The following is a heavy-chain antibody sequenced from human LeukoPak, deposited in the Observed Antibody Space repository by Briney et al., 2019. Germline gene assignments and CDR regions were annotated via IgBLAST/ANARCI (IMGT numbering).Heavy chain of an antibody. CDR3: ARGGTRFSGWYGLAVWYFDY. CDR1: GGSFSGYY. V-gene: IGHV4-34*01. D-gene: IGHD6-19*01. CDR2: INHSGST. Sequence: SETLSLTCAVYGGSFSGYYWSWIRQPPGKGLEWIGEINHSGSTNYNPSLKSRVTISVDTSKNQFSLKLGSVTAADTAVYYCARGGTRFSGWYGLAVWYFDYWGQGTLVTVSS. J-gene: IGHJ4*02.